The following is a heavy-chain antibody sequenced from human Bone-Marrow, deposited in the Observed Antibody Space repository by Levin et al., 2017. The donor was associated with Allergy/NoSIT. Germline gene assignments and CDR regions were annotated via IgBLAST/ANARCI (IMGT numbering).Heavy chain of an antibody. D-gene: IGHD3-22*01. CDR3: AKDPYGHYDSSGYSDS. Sequence: GGSLRLSCAASGFIFSTYAMNWVRQAPGKGLEWVSAISGSGGSTYFADSVKGRFTISRDNSKNTLYLQMNSLRAEDTAVYYCAKDPYGHYDSSGYSDSWGQGTLVTVSS. J-gene: IGHJ4*02. CDR1: GFIFSTYA. CDR2: ISGSGGST. V-gene: IGHV3-23*01.